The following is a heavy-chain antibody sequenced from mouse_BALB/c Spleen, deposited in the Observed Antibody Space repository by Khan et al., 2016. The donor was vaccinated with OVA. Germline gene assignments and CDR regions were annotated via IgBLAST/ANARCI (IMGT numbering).Heavy chain of an antibody. CDR2: IDPFCGDT. CDR3: TIHCYVAWFTY. D-gene: IGHD2-12*01. Sequence: EVQLQQSGPELMKPGASVKISCKASGYSFTSYYIHWVMQSHGKSLEWIGYIDPFCGDTTYNQKFTGKATLTVDTSSSTAYIHLHILTSTDSDTFYCTIHCYVAWFTYWCQGTLVTVSA. V-gene: IGHV1-31*01. CDR1: GYSFTSYY. J-gene: IGHJ3*01.